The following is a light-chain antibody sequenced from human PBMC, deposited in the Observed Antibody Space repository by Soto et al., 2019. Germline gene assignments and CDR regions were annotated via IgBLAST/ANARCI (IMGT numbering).Light chain of an antibody. CDR2: DAS. V-gene: IGKV1-5*01. J-gene: IGKJ1*01. CDR1: QSISRW. Sequence: EIQMNQSPSTLSASLGERVTTTCRASQSISRWLAWYQHKPGKAHKLLIYDASNLESGVPSRFSGSGSGTEFTLTISSLQPDDFATYYCQQYNSLWTCGQGTKGDI. CDR3: QQYNSLWT.